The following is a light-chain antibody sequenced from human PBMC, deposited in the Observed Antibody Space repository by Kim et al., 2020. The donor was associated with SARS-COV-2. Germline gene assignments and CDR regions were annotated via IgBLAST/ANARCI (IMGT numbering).Light chain of an antibody. CDR3: QQYDSSPRT. J-gene: IGKJ2*01. CDR1: QSITSSY. Sequence: IVLTQSPGTLSLSPGERATLSCRASQSITSSYLAWYQHKPGQGPRLLIYGASIRAPGIPVRFSGSGSGTDFTLIISRLDPEDFGVYYCQQYDSSPRTFGQGTKLEI. CDR2: GAS. V-gene: IGKV3-20*01.